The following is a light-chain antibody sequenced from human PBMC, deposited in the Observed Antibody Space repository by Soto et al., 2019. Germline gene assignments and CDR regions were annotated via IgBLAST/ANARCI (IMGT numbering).Light chain of an antibody. CDR1: TGAVTSGYY. CDR2: STS. V-gene: IGLV7-43*01. CDR3: LFYYGGAQPWV. J-gene: IGLJ3*02. Sequence: QAVVTQEPSLTVSPGGTVTLTCTSSTGAVTSGYYPSWFQQKPGQAPRALICSTSNKHSWTPARFSGSLLGGKAALTLSGVQPEDEAEYYCLFYYGGAQPWVFGGGTKLTVL.